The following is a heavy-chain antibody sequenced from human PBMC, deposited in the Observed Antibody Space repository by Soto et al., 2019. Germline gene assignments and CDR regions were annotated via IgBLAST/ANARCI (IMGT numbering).Heavy chain of an antibody. J-gene: IGHJ4*02. D-gene: IGHD5-12*01. Sequence: GASVKVSCKSSGGPFSSYTSSWVRQAPGQGLEWMGRIIPILGIANYAQKFQGRVTITADKSTSTAYMELSSLRSEDTAVYYCARDRRDGYNGGRFDYWGQGTLVTVSS. CDR1: GGPFSSYT. CDR3: ARDRRDGYNGGRFDY. CDR2: IIPILGIA. V-gene: IGHV1-69*04.